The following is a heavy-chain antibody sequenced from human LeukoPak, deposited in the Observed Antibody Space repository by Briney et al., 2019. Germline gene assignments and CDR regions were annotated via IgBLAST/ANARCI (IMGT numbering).Heavy chain of an antibody. Sequence: GESLKISCKGSGYSFTSYWIGWVRQMPGKGLEWMGIIYPGDSDTRCSPSFQGQVTISADKSISTAYLQWSSLKASDTAMYYCARGGYYYDSSGDAFDIWGQGTMVTVSS. V-gene: IGHV5-51*01. CDR1: GYSFTSYW. D-gene: IGHD3-22*01. J-gene: IGHJ3*02. CDR2: IYPGDSDT. CDR3: ARGGYYYDSSGDAFDI.